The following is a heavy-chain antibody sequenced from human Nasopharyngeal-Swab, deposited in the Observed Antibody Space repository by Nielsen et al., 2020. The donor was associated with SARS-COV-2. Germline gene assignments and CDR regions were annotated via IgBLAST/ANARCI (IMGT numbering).Heavy chain of an antibody. D-gene: IGHD6-13*01. CDR1: GASIASSTFY. CDR2: IYYNGNT. V-gene: IGHV4-39*01. CDR3: VRSSSWYYFDY. J-gene: IGHJ4*02. Sequence: SETLSLTCTVSGASIASSTFYWGWIRQPPGKGLEWIGHIYYNGNTYQNPSLKSRLTISVDKSKNQFSLQLSSVTAADTAVYYCVRSSSWYYFDYWAQGTQVTVSS.